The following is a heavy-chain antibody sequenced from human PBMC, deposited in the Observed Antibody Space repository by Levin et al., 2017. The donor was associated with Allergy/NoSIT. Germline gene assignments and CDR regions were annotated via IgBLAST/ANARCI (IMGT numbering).Heavy chain of an antibody. Sequence: GESLKISCAASEFTFSSYSMNWVRQAPGKGLEWVSSISTSSRYIYYADSVKGRFTISRDNAKNSLYLQMNSLRGEDTATYYCAREGVTIFGVAPQNSYQYYGMDVWGQGTTVTVSS. J-gene: IGHJ6*02. V-gene: IGHV3-21*01. CDR3: AREGVTIFGVAPQNSYQYYGMDV. D-gene: IGHD3-3*01. CDR1: EFTFSSYS. CDR2: ISTSSRYI.